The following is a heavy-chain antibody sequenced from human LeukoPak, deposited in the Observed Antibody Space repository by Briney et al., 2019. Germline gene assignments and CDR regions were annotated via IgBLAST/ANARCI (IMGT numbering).Heavy chain of an antibody. CDR2: ISGSGDST. V-gene: IGHV3-23*01. CDR3: VRGQLWSYYHDY. D-gene: IGHD3-16*01. J-gene: IGHJ4*02. CDR1: GFTFSSYA. Sequence: SGGSLRLSCAASGFTFSSYAMSWVRQAPGKGLEWVSSISGSGDSTYYADSVKGRFTISRDNSKNTLYLQMNSLRAEDTAVYYCVRGQLWSYYHDYWGQGTLVTVSS.